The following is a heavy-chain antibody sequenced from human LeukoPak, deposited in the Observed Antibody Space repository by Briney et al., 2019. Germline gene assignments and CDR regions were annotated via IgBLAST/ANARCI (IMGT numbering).Heavy chain of an antibody. Sequence: SSETLSLTCTVSGGSISSRSYAWAWIRQPPGKGLEWLGYLYYSGTTDYNPSLKRRVTMSLDSSKSQLSLKLISVTAADTAVYYCAKGYTNGVNQEVWLDPWGQGTLVTVSS. CDR1: GGSISSRSYA. J-gene: IGHJ5*02. V-gene: IGHV4-61*05. CDR2: LYYSGTT. CDR3: AKGYTNGVNQEVWLDP. D-gene: IGHD2-8*01.